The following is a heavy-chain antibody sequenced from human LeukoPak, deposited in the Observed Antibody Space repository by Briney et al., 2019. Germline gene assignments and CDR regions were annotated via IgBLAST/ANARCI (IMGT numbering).Heavy chain of an antibody. CDR1: GYTFTSYG. CDR3: ARTTQKRYDSSGYYYLGYFDY. J-gene: IGHJ4*02. Sequence: ASVTVSCTASGYTFTSYGISWVRQAPGQGLEWMGWISAYNGNTNYAQKLQGRVTMTTDTSTSTAYMELRSLRSDDTAVYYCARTTQKRYDSSGYYYLGYFDYWGQGTLVTVSS. CDR2: ISAYNGNT. D-gene: IGHD3-22*01. V-gene: IGHV1-18*01.